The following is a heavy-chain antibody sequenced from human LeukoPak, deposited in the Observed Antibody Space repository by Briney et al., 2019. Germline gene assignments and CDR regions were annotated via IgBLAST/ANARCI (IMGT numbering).Heavy chain of an antibody. CDR3: ARASSAPIDDYYYYGMDV. Sequence: HPGGSLRLSCAASGFTFSSYSMNWVRQAPGKGLEWVSYISSSSSTIYYADSVKGRFTISRDNAKNSLYLQMNSLRAEDTAVYYCARASSAPIDDYYYYGMDVWGQGTLVTVSS. CDR2: ISSSSSTI. CDR1: GFTFSSYS. V-gene: IGHV3-48*04. D-gene: IGHD3-22*01. J-gene: IGHJ6*02.